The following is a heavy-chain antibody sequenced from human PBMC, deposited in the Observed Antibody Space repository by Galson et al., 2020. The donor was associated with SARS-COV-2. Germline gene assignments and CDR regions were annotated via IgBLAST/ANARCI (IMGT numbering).Heavy chain of an antibody. V-gene: IGHV2-70*01. CDR3: ARVLGYGSGWTHFGC. D-gene: IGHD6-25*01. Sequence: SGPTLVKPTQTLTLTCTFSGFPLSTSAMCVSWIRQPPGKALEWLALIDWDDDKYYSTSLKTRLTISKDTSKNQVVLTMTNMDPVYTATDYWARVLGYGSGWTHFGCWGQGTLVTVSS. CDR2: IDWDDDK. CDR1: GFPLSTSAMC. J-gene: IGHJ4*02.